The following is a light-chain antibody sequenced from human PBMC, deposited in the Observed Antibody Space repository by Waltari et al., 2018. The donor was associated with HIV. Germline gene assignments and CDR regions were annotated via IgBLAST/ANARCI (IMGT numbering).Light chain of an antibody. CDR1: PSTVPRNS. CDR3: AVWDDSLNGLV. J-gene: IGLJ2*01. Sequence: QSVLTQPPSASGTPGQRVTISCFACPSTVPRNSLYWYQQLPGTPPKLHTYMNHERPSGVPDRFSGSKSGTSASLAVSGLRSEDEAAYYCAVWDDSLNGLVFGGGTKLTVL. V-gene: IGLV1-47*01. CDR2: MNH.